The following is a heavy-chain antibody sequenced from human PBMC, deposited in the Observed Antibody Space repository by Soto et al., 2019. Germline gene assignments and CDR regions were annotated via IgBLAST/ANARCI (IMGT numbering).Heavy chain of an antibody. CDR1: GFTFSNYA. CDR2: LNGSGGST. D-gene: IGHD3-10*01. V-gene: IGHV3-23*01. CDR3: ARGFSAGKASPKYY. J-gene: IGHJ4*02. Sequence: GGSLRLSCAASGFTFSNYAMTWVRQAPGKGLEWVSGLNGSGGSTSSADSVKGRFAISRDNSKNTLYLQMNSLRDGDTAVYYCARGFSAGKASPKYYWGQGTLVPVSS.